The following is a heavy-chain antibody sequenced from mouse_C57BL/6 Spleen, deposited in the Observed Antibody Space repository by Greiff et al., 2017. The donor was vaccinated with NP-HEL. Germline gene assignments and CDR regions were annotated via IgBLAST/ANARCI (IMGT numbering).Heavy chain of an antibody. J-gene: IGHJ2*01. CDR1: GYSFTDYN. V-gene: IGHV1-39*01. CDR2: INPNYGTT. D-gene: IGHD2-2*01. Sequence: VQLQQSGPELVKPGASVKISCKASGYSFTDYNMNWVKQSNGKSLEWIGVINPNYGTTSYNQKFKGKATLTVDQSSSTAYMQLNSLTSEDSSVYYCARGRWLRRAYYFDYWGQGTTLTVSS. CDR3: ARGRWLRRAYYFDY.